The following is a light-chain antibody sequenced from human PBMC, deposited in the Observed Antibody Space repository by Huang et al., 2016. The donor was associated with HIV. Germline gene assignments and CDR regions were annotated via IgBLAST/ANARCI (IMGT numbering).Light chain of an antibody. CDR1: QSVGSN. CDR2: DAS. CDR3: QQYNTWPPGA. V-gene: IGKV3-15*01. J-gene: IGKJ1*01. Sequence: EIDVTQSPATLSASPGERVTLSCRASQSVGSNLAWYQHKPGQTPRLVIYDASTRAGGIPARFTGSGSGTDFTLTIRSLQSEDFAVYYCQQYNTWPPGAFGQGTRVDIK.